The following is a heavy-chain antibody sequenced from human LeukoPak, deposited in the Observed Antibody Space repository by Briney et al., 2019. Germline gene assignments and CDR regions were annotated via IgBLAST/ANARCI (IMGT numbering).Heavy chain of an antibody. V-gene: IGHV3-9*01. Sequence: GRSLRLSCAASGFTFDDYAMHWVRQAPGKGLEWVSGISWNSGSIGYVDSVKGRFTISRDNAKNSLYLQMNSLRAEDTALYYCAKGRYSGSYVYFDYWGQGTLVTVSS. CDR2: ISWNSGSI. J-gene: IGHJ4*02. D-gene: IGHD1-26*01. CDR1: GFTFDDYA. CDR3: AKGRYSGSYVYFDY.